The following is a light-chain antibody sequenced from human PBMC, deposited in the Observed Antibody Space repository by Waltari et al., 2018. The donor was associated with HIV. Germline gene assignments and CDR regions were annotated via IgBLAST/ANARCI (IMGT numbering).Light chain of an antibody. CDR1: CTALGGDNS. J-gene: IGLJ2*01. Sequence: QSALTQPASGSGSPGPSIPIPCTGLCTALGGDNSVSWYQHYPGKAPKLIIYDVSRRPAVVSNRFSGSKSGNTASLTISGLRAEDEADYYCSSYTSITLIFGGGTKLTVL. CDR2: DVS. V-gene: IGLV2-14*03. CDR3: SSYTSITLI.